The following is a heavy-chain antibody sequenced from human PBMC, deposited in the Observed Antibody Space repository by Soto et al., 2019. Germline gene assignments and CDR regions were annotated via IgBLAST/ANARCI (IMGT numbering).Heavy chain of an antibody. Sequence: GGSLRLSCAVSGVTVNSNFMSWVRQAPGKGLEWVSVIFSGGNEDYADSVKGRFIMSRDISKNTLYLQMNSLRAEDTAVYFCVKEFRGAFDYWGQGTLVTVSS. V-gene: IGHV3-53*01. CDR3: VKEFRGAFDY. CDR2: IFSGGNE. CDR1: GVTVNSNF. J-gene: IGHJ4*02. D-gene: IGHD3-10*01.